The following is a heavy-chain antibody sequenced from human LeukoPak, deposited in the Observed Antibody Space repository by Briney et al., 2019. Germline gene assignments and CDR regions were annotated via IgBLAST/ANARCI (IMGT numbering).Heavy chain of an antibody. CDR1: GGTFSSYA. J-gene: IGHJ6*02. D-gene: IGHD5-18*01. Sequence: GASVKVSCKASGGTFSSYAISWVRQAPGQGLEWMGRIIPILGIANYAQKFQGRVTITADKSTSTAYMELSSLRSEDTAVYYCARDSGVDTAMVVVRYYYGMDVWGQGTTVTVSS. V-gene: IGHV1-69*04. CDR3: ARDSGVDTAMVVVRYYYGMDV. CDR2: IIPILGIA.